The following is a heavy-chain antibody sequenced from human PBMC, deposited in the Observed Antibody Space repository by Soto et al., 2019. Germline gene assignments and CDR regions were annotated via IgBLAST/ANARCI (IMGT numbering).Heavy chain of an antibody. CDR3: ARLTRLYSSSSDRGVYRYYGMDV. CDR2: IYPGDSDT. J-gene: IGHJ6*02. D-gene: IGHD6-6*01. Sequence: GESLKISCKGSGYSFTSYWIGWVRQMPGKGLEWMGIIYPGDSDTRYSPSFQGQVTISADKSISTAYLQWSSLKASDTAMYYCARLTRLYSSSSDRGVYRYYGMDVWGQGTTVTVSS. CDR1: GYSFTSYW. V-gene: IGHV5-51*01.